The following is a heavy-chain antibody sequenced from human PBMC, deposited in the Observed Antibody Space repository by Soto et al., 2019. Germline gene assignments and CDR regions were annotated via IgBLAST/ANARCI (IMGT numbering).Heavy chain of an antibody. V-gene: IGHV1-46*01. D-gene: IGHD3-10*01. CDR3: ARAPLWGMDV. J-gene: IGHJ6*02. CDR2: INPSGGGT. Sequence: QRKLVQSGAGVKKPGASVKVSCEASGYTFTTYHIHWVRQAPGRGLEWMGIINPSGGGTNYAQRFQGRVTMTTATSTSTVNMELNKLRSEDTAVYYCARAPLWGMDVWGQGTTVTVSS. CDR1: GYTFTTYH.